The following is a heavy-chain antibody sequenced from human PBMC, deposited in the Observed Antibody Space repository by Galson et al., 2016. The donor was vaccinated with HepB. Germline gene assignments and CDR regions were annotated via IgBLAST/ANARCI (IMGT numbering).Heavy chain of an antibody. D-gene: IGHD1-26*01. CDR3: AKVGFSDLDY. CDR2: ISSSGEHI. J-gene: IGHJ4*02. Sequence: SLRLSCAASGFTFSSYAMSWVRQSPGEGLEWVSSISSSGEHISYADSVKGRFTISRDNSKNTVSLLMGSLRADDTAIYYCAKVGFSDLDYWGQGTLVTVSS. CDR1: GFTFSSYA. V-gene: IGHV3-23*01.